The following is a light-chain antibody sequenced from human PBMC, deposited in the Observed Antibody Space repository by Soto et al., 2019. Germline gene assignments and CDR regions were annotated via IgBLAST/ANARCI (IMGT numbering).Light chain of an antibody. J-gene: IGKJ1*01. Sequence: EIVLTQSPGTLSLSPGERATLSCRASQSVSRSYLAWYQQKPGQAPRLLVYGASIRATGIPDRFSGSGSGTDFSLTINKVEPEDFVVYYCQQYGDSPPWTFGQGTKVEIK. CDR1: QSVSRSY. V-gene: IGKV3-20*01. CDR2: GAS. CDR3: QQYGDSPPWT.